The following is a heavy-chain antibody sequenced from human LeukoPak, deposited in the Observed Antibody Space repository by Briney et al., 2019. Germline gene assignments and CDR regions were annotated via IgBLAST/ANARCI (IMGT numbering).Heavy chain of an antibody. Sequence: GSLRLSCAASGFTFSSYSMNWVRQAPGKGLEWVSSISSSSSYIYYADSVKGRFTTSRDNAKNSLYLQMNSLRAEDTAVYYCAREERYSYAQVDYWGQGTLVTVSS. CDR2: ISSSSSYI. CDR3: AREERYSYAQVDY. V-gene: IGHV3-21*01. D-gene: IGHD5-18*01. CDR1: GFTFSSYS. J-gene: IGHJ4*02.